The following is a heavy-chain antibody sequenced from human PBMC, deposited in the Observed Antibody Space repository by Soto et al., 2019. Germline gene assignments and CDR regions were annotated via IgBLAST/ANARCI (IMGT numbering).Heavy chain of an antibody. Sequence: SETPSLTCSVSGGSISSDDYYWTWIRQPPGEGLEWIGYIYYTGRTSSTPSLESRVTISIDTSKNQFSLKLSSVSAADTAVYYCEREGSSTPDYFEFLCPGTLVT. CDR3: EREGSSTPDYFEF. V-gene: IGHV4-30-4*01. CDR1: GGSISSDDYY. J-gene: IGHJ4*02. D-gene: IGHD2-15*01. CDR2: IYYTGRT.